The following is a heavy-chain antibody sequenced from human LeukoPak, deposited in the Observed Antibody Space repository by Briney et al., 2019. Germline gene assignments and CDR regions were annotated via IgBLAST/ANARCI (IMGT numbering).Heavy chain of an antibody. D-gene: IGHD6-6*01. CDR2: INHSGST. CDR1: GGSFSGYY. V-gene: IGHV4-34*01. CDR3: ARIIAASQDVFDI. Sequence: PSETLSLTCAVYGGSFSGYYWSWIRQPPGKGLEWIGEINHSGSTNYNPSLKSRVTISVDTSNNLFSLNLNSVTAADTAVYYCARIIAASQDVFDIWGQGTMITVSS. J-gene: IGHJ3*02.